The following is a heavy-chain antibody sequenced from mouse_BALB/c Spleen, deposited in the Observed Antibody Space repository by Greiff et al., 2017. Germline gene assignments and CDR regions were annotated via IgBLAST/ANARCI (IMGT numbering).Heavy chain of an antibody. CDR2: IDPYYGGT. V-gene: IGHV1-39*01. D-gene: IGHD2-4*01. CDR1: GYSFTGYN. Sequence: EVQRVESGPELEKPGASVKISCKASGYSFTGYNMNWVKQSNGKSLEWIGNIDPYYGGTSYNQKFKGKATLTVDKSSSTAYMQLKSLTSEDSAVYYCARRGDYDFYYAMDYWGQGTSVTVSS. CDR3: ARRGDYDFYYAMDY. J-gene: IGHJ4*01.